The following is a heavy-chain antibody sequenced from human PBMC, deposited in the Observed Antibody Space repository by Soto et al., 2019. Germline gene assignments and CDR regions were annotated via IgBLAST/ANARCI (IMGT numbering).Heavy chain of an antibody. V-gene: IGHV4-31*03. CDR2: IYYSGST. CDR1: GGSISSGGYY. Sequence: QVQLQESGPGLVKPSQTLSLTCTVSGGSISSGGYYWSWIRQHPGKGLEWIGYIYYSGSTYYNPSLKSRVTISVDTSKNQFSLKLSSVTAADTAVYYCARGVSLPADYYYMDVCGKGTTVTVSS. CDR3: ARGVSLPADYYYMDV. J-gene: IGHJ6*03.